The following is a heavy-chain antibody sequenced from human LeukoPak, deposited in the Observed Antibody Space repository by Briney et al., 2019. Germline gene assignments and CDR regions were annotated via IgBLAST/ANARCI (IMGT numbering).Heavy chain of an antibody. Sequence: GGSLRLSCAASGFTVSSHDMNWVRQAPGKGLEWISYISSSGSAIYYADSVKGRFTISRDNAKNSLCLQMNSLRAEDTAVYYCARRFDCWGQGTLVTVSS. V-gene: IGHV3-48*03. CDR3: ARRFDC. CDR2: ISSSGSAI. J-gene: IGHJ4*02. CDR1: GFTVSSHD.